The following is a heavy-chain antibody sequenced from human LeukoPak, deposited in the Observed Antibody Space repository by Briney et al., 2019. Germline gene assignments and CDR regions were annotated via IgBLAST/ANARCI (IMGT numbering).Heavy chain of an antibody. J-gene: IGHJ4*02. CDR3: ARDGSRGWDY. V-gene: IGHV3-7*01. CDR1: GFTFSASW. D-gene: IGHD1-26*01. Sequence: GGSLRLSCAASGFTFSASWMTWVRQAPGKGLEWVANIKDNGRGEYYVDSVKGRFTVSRDNAKNSVYLQMNSLRAEDTAVYYCARDGSRGWDYWGQGTLVTVS. CDR2: IKDNGRGE.